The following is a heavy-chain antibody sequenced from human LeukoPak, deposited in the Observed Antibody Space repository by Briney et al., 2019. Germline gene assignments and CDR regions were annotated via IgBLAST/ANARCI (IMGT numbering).Heavy chain of an antibody. Sequence: GGSLRLSCVASGLPIADFAMHWVRQAPGKGLEWVSLISGDGVSTFYADSVKGRFSILRDNSKNSLSLEMNSLRTEDTAMYYCARESGKFDYWGQGTLVAVSS. V-gene: IGHV3-43*02. J-gene: IGHJ4*02. CDR1: GLPIADFA. CDR2: ISGDGVST. CDR3: ARESGKFDY.